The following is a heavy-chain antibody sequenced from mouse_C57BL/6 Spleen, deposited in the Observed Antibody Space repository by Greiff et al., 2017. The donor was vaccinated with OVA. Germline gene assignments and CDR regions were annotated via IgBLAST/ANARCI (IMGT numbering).Heavy chain of an antibody. J-gene: IGHJ3*01. CDR3: AQEAYYYGSSQFAY. CDR2: ISSGSSTI. V-gene: IGHV5-17*01. CDR1: GFTFSDYG. D-gene: IGHD1-1*01. Sequence: EVHLVESGGGLVKPGGSLKLSCAASGFTFSDYGMHWVRQAPEKGLEWVAYISSGSSTIYYADTVKGRFTISRDNAKNTLFLQMTSLRSEDTAMYYCAQEAYYYGSSQFAYWGQGTLVTVSA.